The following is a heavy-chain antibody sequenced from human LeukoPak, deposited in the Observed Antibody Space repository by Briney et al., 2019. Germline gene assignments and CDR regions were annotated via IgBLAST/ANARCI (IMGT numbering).Heavy chain of an antibody. J-gene: IGHJ4*02. CDR2: IYYSGST. CDR3: ARVITMIVVV. V-gene: IGHV4-31*03. CDR1: GGSISSGGYY. Sequence: SETLSLTCTVSGGSISSGGYYWSWIRQHPGKGLEWIGYIYYSGSTYYNPSLKSRVTISVDTSKNQFSLKLSSVTAADTAVYYCARVITMIVVVWGQGTLVTVSS. D-gene: IGHD3-22*01.